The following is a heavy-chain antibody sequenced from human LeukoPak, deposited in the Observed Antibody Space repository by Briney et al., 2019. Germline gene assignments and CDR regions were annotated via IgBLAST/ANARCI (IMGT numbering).Heavy chain of an antibody. J-gene: IGHJ4*02. CDR1: GYTFTSYY. CDR3: AVKGYCSGGSCYSVDY. D-gene: IGHD2-15*01. V-gene: IGHV1-46*01. CDR2: INPSGGST. Sequence: PVASVKVSCKASGYTFTSYYMHWVRQAPGQGLEWMGIINPSGGSTSYAQKFQGRVTMTRDTSTSTVYMELSSLRSEDTAVYYCAVKGYCSGGSCYSVDYWGQGTLVTVSS.